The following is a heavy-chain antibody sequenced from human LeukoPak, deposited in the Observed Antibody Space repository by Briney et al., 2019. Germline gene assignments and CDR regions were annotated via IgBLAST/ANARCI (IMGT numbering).Heavy chain of an antibody. Sequence: SETLSLTCTVSGYSISSGYYWGWSRPPPGKGLEWIGSIYHSGSTYYNPSLKSRVTISVDTPKNQFSLKLSSVTAADKAVYYCARVRVLENAPINWFDPWGQGTLVTVSS. CDR3: ARVRVLENAPINWFDP. CDR2: IYHSGST. J-gene: IGHJ5*02. CDR1: GYSISSGYY. D-gene: IGHD5-24*01. V-gene: IGHV4-38-2*02.